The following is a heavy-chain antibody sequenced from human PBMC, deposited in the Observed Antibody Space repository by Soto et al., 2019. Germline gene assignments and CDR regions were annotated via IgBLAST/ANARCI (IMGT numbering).Heavy chain of an antibody. Sequence: QVQLVQSGAEVKPPGASVKVSCKASGYTFTGHYMHWVRQVSGRRLEFLGWLKPDNGGTYYAQKFQGRVTFTRDTSNTIAYMKMSGLLSDDTAVYFCARDLCPLGSGSPCPTFGMDVWGQGTTVAVTS. V-gene: IGHV1-2*02. CDR2: LKPDNGGT. CDR3: ARDLCPLGSGSPCPTFGMDV. D-gene: IGHD3-10*01. J-gene: IGHJ6*02. CDR1: GYTFTGHY.